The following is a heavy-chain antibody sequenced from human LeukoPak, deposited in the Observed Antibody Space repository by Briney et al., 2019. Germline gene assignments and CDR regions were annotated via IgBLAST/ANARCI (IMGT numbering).Heavy chain of an antibody. D-gene: IGHD3-3*01. Sequence: GGSLRLSCAASGFTFSSYEMNWVRQAPGKGLEWVSAISGSGGSTYYADSVKGRFTISRDNAKNTLYLQMNSLRAEDTAVYYCARFWSGYYYWGQGTLVTVSS. CDR2: ISGSGGST. CDR3: ARFWSGYYY. J-gene: IGHJ4*02. V-gene: IGHV3-23*01. CDR1: GFTFSSYE.